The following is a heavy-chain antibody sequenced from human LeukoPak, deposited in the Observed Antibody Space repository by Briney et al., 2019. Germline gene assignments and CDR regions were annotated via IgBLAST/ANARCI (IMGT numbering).Heavy chain of an antibody. Sequence: PGGSLRLSGAASGFTFSSYGMHWVRQAPGKGLEGLAFIRYDGTNKYYADSVKGRFTISRDNSKNTLYLQMNSLRAEDTAVYYCAKDGPGYSYGFNYFDYWGQGTLVTVSS. V-gene: IGHV3-30*02. CDR1: GFTFSSYG. J-gene: IGHJ4*02. CDR3: AKDGPGYSYGFNYFDY. D-gene: IGHD5-18*01. CDR2: IRYDGTNK.